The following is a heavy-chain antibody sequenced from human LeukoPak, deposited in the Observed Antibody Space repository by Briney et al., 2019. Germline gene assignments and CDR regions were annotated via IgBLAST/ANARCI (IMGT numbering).Heavy chain of an antibody. D-gene: IGHD4-17*01. CDR3: ARVRRYGDCGFNAFDI. CDR2: INHSEST. V-gene: IGHV4-34*01. J-gene: IGHJ3*02. Sequence: SETLSLTCAVYGGSFSGYYWSWIRQPPGKGLEWIGEINHSESTNYNPSLKSRVTISVDTSKNQFSLKLSSVTAADTAVYYCARVRRYGDCGFNAFDIWGQGTMVTVSS. CDR1: GGSFSGYY.